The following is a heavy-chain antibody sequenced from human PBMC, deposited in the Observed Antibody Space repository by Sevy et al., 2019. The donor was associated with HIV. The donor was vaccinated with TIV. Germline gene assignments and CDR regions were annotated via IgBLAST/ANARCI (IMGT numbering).Heavy chain of an antibody. CDR3: AKDIGCGWGQGCYYSSMDV. Sequence: GGSLRLSCAASGFKFNDFAMHWVRQAPGKGLEWVSGISWNSGNIDYEDSVKGRFTISRDNAKNSLYLRMNSLRTEDTALYYCAKDIGCGWGQGCYYSSMDVWGQGTTVTVSS. V-gene: IGHV3-9*01. CDR1: GFKFNDFA. CDR2: ISWNSGNI. J-gene: IGHJ6*02. D-gene: IGHD2-21*01.